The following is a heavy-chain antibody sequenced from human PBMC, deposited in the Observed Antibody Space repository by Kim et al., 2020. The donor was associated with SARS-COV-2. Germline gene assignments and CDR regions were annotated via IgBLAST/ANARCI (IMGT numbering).Heavy chain of an antibody. D-gene: IGHD3-10*01. J-gene: IGHJ3*02. CDR3: ARSYKLDI. V-gene: IGHV4-4*07. Sequence: SWTIDYNPSLRSRVTMSLDTSRNQFSLRLSSVTAADTALYYCARSYKLDIWGQGTMVSVSS. CDR2: SWTI.